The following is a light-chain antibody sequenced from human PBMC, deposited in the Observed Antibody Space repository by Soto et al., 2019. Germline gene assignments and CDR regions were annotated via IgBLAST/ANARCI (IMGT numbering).Light chain of an antibody. V-gene: IGKV3-11*01. J-gene: IGKJ4*01. CDR1: QTVSNF. Sequence: EIVLTQSPATLSLSPGEGATLSCRASQTVSNFLAWYQQKPGQAPRLLIYDASNRATGIPARFSGSGSGTDFTLTISSLEPEDFAVYYCQQRSNWLTFGGGTKVDIK. CDR2: DAS. CDR3: QQRSNWLT.